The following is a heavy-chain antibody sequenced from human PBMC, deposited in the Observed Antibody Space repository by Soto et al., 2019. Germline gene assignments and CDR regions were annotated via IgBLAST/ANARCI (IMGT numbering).Heavy chain of an antibody. CDR2: ISAYNGNT. CDR1: GYTFTSYG. D-gene: IGHD2-2*01. J-gene: IGHJ6*02. CDR3: AREGVGLGVVVPAAPPEESMDV. V-gene: IGHV1-18*01. Sequence: QVQLVQSGAEGKKPGASVKVSCKASGYTFTSYGISWVRQAPGQGLEWMGWISAYNGNTNYAQKLQGRVTMTTDTSTSTAYMELRSLRSDDTAVYYCAREGVGLGVVVPAAPPEESMDVWGQGTTVTVSS.